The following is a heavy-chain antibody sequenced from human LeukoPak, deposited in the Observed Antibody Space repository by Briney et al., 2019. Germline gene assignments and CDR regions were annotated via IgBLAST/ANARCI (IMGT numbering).Heavy chain of an antibody. J-gene: IGHJ4*02. CDR1: GYSFASYA. D-gene: IGHD3-9*01. CDR3: ARDVPDYDILTGYYRDYYFDY. Sequence: ASVKVYCKASGYSFASYAIHWVRQAPGQRLEWMGWISAGNGNTKYSQKFQGRVTITRDTSASTAYMELSSLRSEDTAVYYCARDVPDYDILTGYYRDYYFDYWGQGTLVTVSS. V-gene: IGHV1-3*01. CDR2: ISAGNGNT.